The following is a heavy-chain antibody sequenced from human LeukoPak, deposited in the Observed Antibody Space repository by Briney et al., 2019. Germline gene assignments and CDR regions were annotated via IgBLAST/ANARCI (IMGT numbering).Heavy chain of an antibody. CDR3: ARLRRNGDSGGFYYYYDY. Sequence: PVGSLRLSCAASGFTFTSFSFNWVRQAPGKGLEWVSSINTVATYIYYADSVRGRFTISRDNAKNAVYLQMDSLRAEDTGVYYCARLRRNGDSGGFYYYYDYWGQGTLVTVSP. CDR2: INTVATYI. CDR1: GFTFTSFS. V-gene: IGHV3-21*01. J-gene: IGHJ4*02. D-gene: IGHD3-22*01.